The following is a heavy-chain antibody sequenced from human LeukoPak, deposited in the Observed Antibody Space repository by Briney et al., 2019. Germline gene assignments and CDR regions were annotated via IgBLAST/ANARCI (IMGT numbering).Heavy chain of an antibody. D-gene: IGHD4-17*01. CDR1: GFTFSSYA. CDR2: ISGSGGST. Sequence: GGSLRLSCVVSGFTFSSYAMSWVRQTPGKGLEWVSAISGSGGSTYYADSVKGRFTISRDNSKNTLYLQMNSLRAEDTAVYYCASVTVTAAYFQHWGQGTLVTVSS. J-gene: IGHJ1*01. CDR3: ASVTVTAAYFQH. V-gene: IGHV3-23*01.